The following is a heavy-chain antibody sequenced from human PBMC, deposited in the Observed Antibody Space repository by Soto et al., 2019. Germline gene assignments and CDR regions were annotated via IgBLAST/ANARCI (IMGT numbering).Heavy chain of an antibody. Sequence: GGSLRLSCAASGFTFSSYAMSWVRQAPGKGLEWVSAVGGSGTSTYYADSVKGRFTISRDNSKNTLYLQMNSLRAEDTAVYYCAKDRGYSYGFGNSFDYWGQGTLVTVSS. D-gene: IGHD5-18*01. CDR3: AKDRGYSYGFGNSFDY. J-gene: IGHJ4*02. CDR1: GFTFSSYA. V-gene: IGHV3-23*01. CDR2: VGGSGTST.